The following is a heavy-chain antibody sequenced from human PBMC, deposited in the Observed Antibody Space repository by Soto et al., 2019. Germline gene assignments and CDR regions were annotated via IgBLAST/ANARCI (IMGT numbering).Heavy chain of an antibody. CDR2: IIPIFGTA. CDR3: ARDGVVPAARMDV. CDR1: GGTFSIYA. Sequence: SVKVSCKASGGTFSIYAISGVLQSPGQGLEWMGGIIPIFGTANYAQKFQGRVTITADKSTSTAYMELSSLRSEDTAVYYCARDGVVPAARMDVWGQGTTVTVSS. D-gene: IGHD2-2*01. J-gene: IGHJ6*02. V-gene: IGHV1-69*06.